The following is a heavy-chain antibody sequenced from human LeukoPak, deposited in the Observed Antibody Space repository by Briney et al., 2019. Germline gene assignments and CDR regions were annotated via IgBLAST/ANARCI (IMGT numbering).Heavy chain of an antibody. CDR3: ARDYDSRASS. CDR1: GFTFSSYW. J-gene: IGHJ5*02. Sequence: GSLRLSCAASGFTFSSYWMNWVRQPPGKGLEWIGEIYHSGSTNYNPSLKSRVTISVDKSKNQFSLKLDSVTAADTAVYFCARDYDSRASSWGQGTLVTVSS. V-gene: IGHV4-4*01. CDR2: IYHSGST. D-gene: IGHD3-22*01.